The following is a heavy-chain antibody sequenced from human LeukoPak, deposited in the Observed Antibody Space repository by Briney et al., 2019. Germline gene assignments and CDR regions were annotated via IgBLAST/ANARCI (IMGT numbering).Heavy chain of an antibody. V-gene: IGHV4-34*01. CDR3: ASIGYCSSTSCYYFDY. Sequence: PSETLSLTCAVYGGSFSGYYWSWIRQPPGKGLEWIGEINHSGSTNYNPSLKSRVTISVDTSKNQFSLKLSSVTAADTAVYYCASIGYCSSTSCYYFDYWGQGTLVTVSS. CDR2: INHSGST. CDR1: GGSFSGYY. J-gene: IGHJ4*02. D-gene: IGHD2-2*01.